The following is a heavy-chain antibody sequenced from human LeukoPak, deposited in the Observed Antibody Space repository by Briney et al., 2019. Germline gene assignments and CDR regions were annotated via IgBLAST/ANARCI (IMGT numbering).Heavy chain of an antibody. D-gene: IGHD2-2*01. Sequence: PSETLSLTCTVSGGSISSYYWSWIRQPAGKGLEWIGRIYTSGSTNYNPSLKSRVTMSVDTSKNQFSLKLSSVTAADTAVYYCAREREYQLLFGRGYYYMDVWGKGTTVTVSS. J-gene: IGHJ6*03. CDR1: GGSISSYY. CDR2: IYTSGST. V-gene: IGHV4-4*07. CDR3: AREREYQLLFGRGYYYMDV.